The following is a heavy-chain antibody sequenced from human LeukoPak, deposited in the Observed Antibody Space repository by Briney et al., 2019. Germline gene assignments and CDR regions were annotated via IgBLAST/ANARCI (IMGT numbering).Heavy chain of an antibody. CDR2: INPNSGGT. D-gene: IGHD4/OR15-4a*01. J-gene: IGHJ3*02. CDR1: GYTFTAYY. CDR3: GRPQVTMEAFEI. Sequence: ASVKVSCKASGYTFTAYYMHWVRQAPGQGLEWMGWINPNSGGTKYAQKFQGRVTMTRDTSIGTAYMELSSLRSDDTAVYYCGRPQVTMEAFEIWGQGTMVTVSS. V-gene: IGHV1-2*02.